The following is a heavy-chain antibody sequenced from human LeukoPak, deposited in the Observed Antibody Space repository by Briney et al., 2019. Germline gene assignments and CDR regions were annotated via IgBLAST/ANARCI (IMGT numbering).Heavy chain of an antibody. CDR3: ARVKHGYSGYDAFDY. CDR2: IYYSGST. CDR1: GGSISSSSYY. V-gene: IGHV4-39*07. Sequence: SETLSLTCTVSGGSISSSSYYWGWIRQPPGKGLEWIGSIYYSGSTYYNPSLKSRVTISVDTSKNQFSLKLSSVTAADTAVYYCARVKHGYSGYDAFDYWGQGTLVTVSS. J-gene: IGHJ4*02. D-gene: IGHD5-12*01.